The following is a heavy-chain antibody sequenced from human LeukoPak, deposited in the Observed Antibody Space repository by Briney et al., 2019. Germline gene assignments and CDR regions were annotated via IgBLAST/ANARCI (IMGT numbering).Heavy chain of an antibody. Sequence: ASVKVSCKASGFTFTSSAMQWVRQARGQRLEWIGWIVVGSGNTNYAQKFQERVTITRDMSTSTAYMELSSLRSEDTAVYYCAATRGNHEHWSFDYWGQGTLVTVSS. V-gene: IGHV1-58*02. CDR1: GFTFTSSA. J-gene: IGHJ4*02. CDR3: AATRGNHEHWSFDY. D-gene: IGHD1-14*01. CDR2: IVVGSGNT.